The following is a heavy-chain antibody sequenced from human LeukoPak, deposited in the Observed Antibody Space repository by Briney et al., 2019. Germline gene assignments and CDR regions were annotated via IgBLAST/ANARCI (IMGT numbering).Heavy chain of an antibody. CDR2: INPNSGGT. J-gene: IGHJ6*02. CDR3: ARDGDTYGYYYYGLDV. D-gene: IGHD5-18*01. V-gene: IGHV1-2*02. Sequence: GASVKVSCKASGYTFTGYYMHWVRHAPGQGLEWMGWINPNSGGTKYAQTFKGRVTMTRDTSISTAYMELSSLRCDNTAVYYCARDGDTYGYYYYGLDVWGQGTTVTVSS. CDR1: GYTFTGYY.